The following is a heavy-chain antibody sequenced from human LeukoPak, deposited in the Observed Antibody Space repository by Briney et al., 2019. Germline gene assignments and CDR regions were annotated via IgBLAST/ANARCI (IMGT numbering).Heavy chain of an antibody. Sequence: SDTLSLTCTVSGSSISSHYWSWIWQPPGKGLEWIGCIYYSGSTNYNPSLKSRVTISVDTSKNQFSLKLSSVTAADTAVYYCTRSNWNYGSWYFDLWGRGTLVTVSS. D-gene: IGHD1-7*01. CDR1: GSSISSHY. V-gene: IGHV4-59*07. CDR2: IYYSGST. CDR3: TRSNWNYGSWYFDL. J-gene: IGHJ2*01.